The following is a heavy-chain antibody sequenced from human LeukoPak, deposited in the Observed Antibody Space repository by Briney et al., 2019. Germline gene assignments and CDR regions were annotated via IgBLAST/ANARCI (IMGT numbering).Heavy chain of an antibody. CDR1: GGSFSGYY. V-gene: IGHV4-34*01. D-gene: IGHD4-17*01. Sequence: SETLSLTCAVYGGSFSGYYWSWIRQPPGKGLEWIGEINHSGSTNYNPSLKSRVTISVDTSKNQFSLKLSSVTAADTAVYYRARRRLRGSADFDYWGQGTLVTVSS. J-gene: IGHJ4*02. CDR2: INHSGST. CDR3: ARRRLRGSADFDY.